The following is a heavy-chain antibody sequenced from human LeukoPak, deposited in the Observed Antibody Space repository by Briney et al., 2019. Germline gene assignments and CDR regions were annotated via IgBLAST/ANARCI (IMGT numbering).Heavy chain of an antibody. CDR2: ISYSGST. D-gene: IGHD3-22*01. V-gene: IGHV4-59*01. CDR1: GGSISSYY. J-gene: IGHJ5*02. Sequence: SETLSLACTVSGGSISSYYWSWIRQPPGKGLEWIACISYSGSTKYNPSLKSRVTISVDTSKDQLSLKLSSVTAADTAVYYCAGEPGFGSSGYVNWFDPWGQGTLVTVSP. CDR3: AGEPGFGSSGYVNWFDP.